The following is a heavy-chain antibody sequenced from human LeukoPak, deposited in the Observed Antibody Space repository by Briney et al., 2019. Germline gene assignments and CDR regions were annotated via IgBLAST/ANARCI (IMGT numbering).Heavy chain of an antibody. J-gene: IGHJ6*02. CDR2: ISSSSSYI. Sequence: GGSLRLSCAASGFTFSSYSMNWVRQAPGKGLEWVSSISSSSSYIYYADSVKGRFTISRDNAKNSLYLQMNSLRAEDTAVYYCASGYSGYVYYYYYGMDVWGQGTTVTVSS. CDR3: ASGYSGYVYYYYYGMDV. CDR1: GFTFSSYS. V-gene: IGHV3-21*04. D-gene: IGHD5-12*01.